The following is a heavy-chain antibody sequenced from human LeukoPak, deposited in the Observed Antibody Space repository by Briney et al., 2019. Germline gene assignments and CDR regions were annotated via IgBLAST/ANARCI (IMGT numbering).Heavy chain of an antibody. D-gene: IGHD6-13*01. Sequence: PSETLSLTCTVSGGSISSYYWSWIRQPPGKGLEWIGYIYYSGSTNYNPSLKSRVTISVDTSKNQFSLKLSSVTAADTAVYYCARDSSSWGSDAFDIWGQGTMVTVSS. V-gene: IGHV4-59*01. CDR3: ARDSSSWGSDAFDI. CDR1: GGSISSYY. J-gene: IGHJ3*02. CDR2: IYYSGST.